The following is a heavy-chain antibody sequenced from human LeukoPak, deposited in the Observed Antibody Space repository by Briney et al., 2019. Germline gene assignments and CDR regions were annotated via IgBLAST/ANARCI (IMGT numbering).Heavy chain of an antibody. CDR1: AFTFSDST. J-gene: IGHJ5*02. Sequence: GGSLRLSCAASAFTFSDSTMTWIRQVPGQGLVWVSHIDGDGRIAHYGDSVKGRFTISRDNAKNTVYLQMDSLRAEDTAVYYCARDSPRTGPWGQGILVIVSS. D-gene: IGHD1-1*01. CDR2: IDGDGRIA. V-gene: IGHV3-74*01. CDR3: ARDSPRTGP.